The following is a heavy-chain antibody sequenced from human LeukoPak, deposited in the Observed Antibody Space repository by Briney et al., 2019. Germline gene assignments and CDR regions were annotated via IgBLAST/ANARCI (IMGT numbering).Heavy chain of an antibody. CDR1: GGSISSSSYY. J-gene: IGHJ6*02. Sequence: SETLSLTCTVSGGSISSSSYYWGWIRQPPGKGLEWIGSIYYSGSTYYNPSLKSRVTISVDTSKNQFSLKLSSVTAADTAVYYCAGLIVAVSAPYYYYYGMDVWGQGTTVTVSS. V-gene: IGHV4-39*01. D-gene: IGHD3-22*01. CDR2: IYYSGST. CDR3: AGLIVAVSAPYYYYYGMDV.